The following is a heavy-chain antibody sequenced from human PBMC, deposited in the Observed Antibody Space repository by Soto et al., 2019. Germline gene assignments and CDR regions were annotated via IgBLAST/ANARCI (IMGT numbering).Heavy chain of an antibody. J-gene: IGHJ5*02. CDR3: ARVGDYDILTVP. D-gene: IGHD3-9*01. CDR1: GGTFSSYA. Sequence: ASVKVSCKASGGTFSSYAISWVRQAPGQGLEWMGGIIPIFGTANYAQKFQGRVTITADESTSTAYMELSSLRSEDTAVYYCARVGDYDILTVPWGQGTLVTVSS. V-gene: IGHV1-69*13. CDR2: IIPIFGTA.